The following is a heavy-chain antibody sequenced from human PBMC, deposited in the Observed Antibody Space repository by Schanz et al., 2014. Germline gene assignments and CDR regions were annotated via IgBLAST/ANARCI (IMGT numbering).Heavy chain of an antibody. J-gene: IGHJ4*02. CDR3: ARDGVDAAAGGNY. V-gene: IGHV1-18*01. D-gene: IGHD6-13*01. CDR2: ISPYTGNT. Sequence: QVQLVQSGADVKKPGSSVRVSCKASGGTFSRLTFSWVRQAPGQGLEWMGWISPYTGNTHYFDKMEGRVTMTTDTSTSTAYMELSGLRSEDTAVYYCARDGVDAAAGGNYWGQGTLVTVSS. CDR1: GGTFSRLT.